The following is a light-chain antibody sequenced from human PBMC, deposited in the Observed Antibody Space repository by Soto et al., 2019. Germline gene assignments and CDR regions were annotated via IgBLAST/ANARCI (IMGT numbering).Light chain of an antibody. CDR2: EVS. V-gene: IGLV2-14*01. CDR3: SSYRGSNTNVV. CDR1: SSDVGGYNF. Sequence: QSALTQPASVSGSPGQSITISCTGTSSDVGGYNFVSWYQQHPGKAPKLMIYEVSDRPSGVSNRFSGSKSGNTASLTISGLQAEDEADYYCSSYRGSNTNVVFGGGTKLTVL. J-gene: IGLJ2*01.